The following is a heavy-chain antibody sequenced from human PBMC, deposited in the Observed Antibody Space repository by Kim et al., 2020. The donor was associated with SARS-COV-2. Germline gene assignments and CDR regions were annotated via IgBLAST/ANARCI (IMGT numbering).Heavy chain of an antibody. CDR2: IYSSGDN. Sequence: GGSLRLSCAASGFSVSNNDMTWVRQAPGKGLEWVSLIYSSGDNSNEVSVKSRFTVSRDISNNTLFLQMNNLIADDTATYYCSSPVPGAPSCGQGIPVPVS. D-gene: IGHD1-1*01. CDR3: SSPVPGAPS. J-gene: IGHJ5*02. CDR1: GFSVSNND. V-gene: IGHV3-53*01.